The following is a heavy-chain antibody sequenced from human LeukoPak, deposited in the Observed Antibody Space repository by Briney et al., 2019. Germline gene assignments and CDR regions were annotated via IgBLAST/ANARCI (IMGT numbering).Heavy chain of an antibody. CDR3: ARDRPSWSGDKSIHY. V-gene: IGHV4-38-2*02. CDR2: IFHSGST. CDR1: GYSISSGYF. D-gene: IGHD3-10*01. J-gene: IGHJ4*02. Sequence: SETGSLTCTVSGYSISSGYFWGWIRQPPGKGLEWIGSIFHSGSTYYNPSLKSRVTISVDTSKNQFSLKLTSVTAADTAVYYCARDRPSWSGDKSIHYWGQGTLVTVSS.